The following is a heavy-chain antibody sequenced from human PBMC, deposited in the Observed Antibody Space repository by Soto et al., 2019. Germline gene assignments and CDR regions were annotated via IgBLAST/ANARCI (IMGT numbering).Heavy chain of an antibody. CDR3: AGGVWRDYSEYYYGMDV. Sequence: SVKVSCKVFGGTFISYSFSWVRQAPGQGPEWMGGIIPIFGTPNYAQNFQGRVTITADGSTSTAYMELSSLRSGDTAVYYCAGGVWRDYSEYYYGMDVWGQGTTVTVSS. D-gene: IGHD3-3*01. CDR1: GGTFISYS. V-gene: IGHV1-69*13. CDR2: IIPIFGTP. J-gene: IGHJ6*02.